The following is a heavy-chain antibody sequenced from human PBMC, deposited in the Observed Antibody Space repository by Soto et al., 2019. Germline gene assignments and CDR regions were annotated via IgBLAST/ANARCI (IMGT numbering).Heavy chain of an antibody. J-gene: IGHJ6*02. CDR1: GFTFSSYA. Sequence: GGSLRLSCAASGFTFSSYAMSWVRQDPGKGLEWVSAISGSGGSTYYADSVKGRFTISRDNSKNTLYLQMNSLRVDHTALYYCSQAAYSCHPLDCMDVWRQGTTQTVFS. D-gene: IGHD2-15*01. V-gene: IGHV3-23*01. CDR3: SQAAYSCHPLDCMDV. CDR2: ISGSGGST.